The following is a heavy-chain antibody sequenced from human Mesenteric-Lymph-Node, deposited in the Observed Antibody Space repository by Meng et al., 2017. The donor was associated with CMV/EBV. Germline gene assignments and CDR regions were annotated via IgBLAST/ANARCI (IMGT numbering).Heavy chain of an antibody. J-gene: IGHJ6*02. CDR2: ISWNSGSI. D-gene: IGHD3-9*01. CDR3: ARAPTSYDILTGYFPNGLDV. V-gene: IGHV3-9*01. CDR1: GFTFDDYA. Sequence: GGSLRLSCAASGFTFDDYAMHWVRQAPGKGLEWVSGISWNSGSIGYADSVKGRFTISRDNAKNSVYLQMNSLRAEDTAVYYCARAPTSYDILTGYFPNGLDVWGQGTTVTVSS.